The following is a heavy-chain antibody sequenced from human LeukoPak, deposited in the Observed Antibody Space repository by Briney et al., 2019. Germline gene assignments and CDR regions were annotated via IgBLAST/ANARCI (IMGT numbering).Heavy chain of an antibody. CDR1: GFTFSSYA. Sequence: PGGSLRLSCAASGFTFSSYAMSWVRQAPGKGLEWVSAICGSGGSTYYADSVKGRFTISRDNSKNTLYLQMNSLRAEDTAVYYCAKGDRITMIVVVIQSFDYWGQGTLVTVSS. J-gene: IGHJ4*02. D-gene: IGHD3-22*01. CDR2: ICGSGGST. V-gene: IGHV3-23*01. CDR3: AKGDRITMIVVVIQSFDY.